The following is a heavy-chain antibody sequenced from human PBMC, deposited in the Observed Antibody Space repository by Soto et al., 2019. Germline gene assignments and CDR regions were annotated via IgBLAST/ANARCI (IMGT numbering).Heavy chain of an antibody. CDR3: ARGPAVPAAIGTYYYYYMDV. D-gene: IGHD2-2*01. CDR1: GGSFSGYY. CDR2: INHSGST. V-gene: IGHV4-34*01. J-gene: IGHJ6*03. Sequence: SETLSLTCAVYGGSFSGYYWSWIRQPPGKGLEWIGEINHSGSTNYNPSLKSRVTISVDTSKNQFSLKLSSVTAADTAVYYCARGPAVPAAIGTYYYYYMDVWGKGTTVTVSS.